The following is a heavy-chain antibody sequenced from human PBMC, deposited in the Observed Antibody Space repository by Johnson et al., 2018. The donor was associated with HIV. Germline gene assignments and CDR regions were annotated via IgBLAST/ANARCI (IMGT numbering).Heavy chain of an antibody. CDR2: IKEDGSAK. CDR1: GFTFSSYW. Sequence: VQLVESGGGVVQPGGSLRLSCAAYGFTFSSYWMSWVRQAPGKGLEWVANIKEDGSAKYYVDSVKGRFTISRDNAKNSLFLQMNRLRAEDTAVYYCASWKIPARPVGAFDIWGQGTMVTVSS. V-gene: IGHV3-7*03. CDR3: ASWKIPARPVGAFDI. J-gene: IGHJ3*02. D-gene: IGHD6-6*01.